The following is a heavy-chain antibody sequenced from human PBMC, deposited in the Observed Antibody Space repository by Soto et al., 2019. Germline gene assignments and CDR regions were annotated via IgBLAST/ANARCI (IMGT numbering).Heavy chain of an antibody. CDR3: ARERPGYYMDV. V-gene: IGHV3-74*01. D-gene: IGHD1-1*01. Sequence: EVQLVESGGGLVQPGGSLRLSCAASGFTFSSYWMHWVRQAPGKGLVWISRISTDGSTTNHADSVRGRFTISRDNAKDTLYLQMNSLRAEDTAVYYCARERPGYYMDVWGKGTTVTVS. CDR1: GFTFSSYW. J-gene: IGHJ6*03. CDR2: ISTDGSTT.